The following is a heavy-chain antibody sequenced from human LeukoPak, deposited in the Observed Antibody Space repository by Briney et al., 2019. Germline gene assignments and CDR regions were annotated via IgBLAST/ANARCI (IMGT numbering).Heavy chain of an antibody. CDR2: IYYSGST. V-gene: IGHV4-59*01. J-gene: IGHJ6*03. Sequence: PSETLSLTCTVSGGSISSDYWSWIRQPPGKGLEWIGYIYYSGSTNYNPSLKSRVTISVDTSENQFSLKLSSVTAADTAVYYCARIEYYYYYMDVWGKGTTVTVSS. CDR3: ARIEYYYYYMDV. CDR1: GGSISSDY.